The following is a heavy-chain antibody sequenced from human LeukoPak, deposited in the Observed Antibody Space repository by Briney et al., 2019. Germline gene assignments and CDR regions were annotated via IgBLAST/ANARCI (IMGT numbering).Heavy chain of an antibody. J-gene: IGHJ4*02. CDR1: GGSFSGYY. CDR3: ARRRYYDSSGYYFDY. D-gene: IGHD3-22*01. CDR2: INHSGST. Sequence: KPSETLSLTCAVYGGSFSGYYWSWIRQPPGKGLEWIGEINHSGSTNYNPSLKSRVTISVDTSKNQFSLKLSSVTAADTAVYYCARRRYYDSSGYYFDYWGQGTLVTVSS. V-gene: IGHV4-34*01.